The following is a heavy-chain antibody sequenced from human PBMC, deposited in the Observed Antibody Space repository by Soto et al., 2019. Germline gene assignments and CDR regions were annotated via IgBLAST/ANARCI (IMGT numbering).Heavy chain of an antibody. CDR3: TTEDPSWLRGLEY. D-gene: IGHD5-12*01. Sequence: EVQLVESGGGLVKPGESLRLSCEASGSSFTNAWMNWVRQAPGKGLVWVGRIKTRIDSATTDYAAPVKVRFTISRDDSKNTLYLQMDSLKTEDTAVYYCTTEDPSWLRGLEYWGQGTLVTVSS. V-gene: IGHV3-15*01. CDR1: GSSFTNAW. J-gene: IGHJ4*02. CDR2: IKTRIDSATT.